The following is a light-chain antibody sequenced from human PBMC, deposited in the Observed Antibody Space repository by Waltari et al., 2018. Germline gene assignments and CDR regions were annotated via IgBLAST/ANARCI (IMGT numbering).Light chain of an antibody. CDR2: HAS. Sequence: EIVLTQSPGTLSLSPGERATLSCRACQSLRIYLAWYQQKPGQAPRLLIYHASARATGIPDRFSGSGSGTDFSLTISRLEPEDFAVYYCQHYESLPVTFGQGTKVEIK. CDR1: QSLRIY. CDR3: QHYESLPVT. V-gene: IGKV3-20*01. J-gene: IGKJ1*01.